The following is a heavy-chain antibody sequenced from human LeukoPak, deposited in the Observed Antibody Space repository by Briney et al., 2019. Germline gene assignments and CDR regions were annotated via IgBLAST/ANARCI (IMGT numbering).Heavy chain of an antibody. CDR3: ARGNPSGLWFGEGKTWVY. CDR2: IYYSGST. CDR1: GGSISSSSYY. J-gene: IGHJ4*02. V-gene: IGHV4-39*07. D-gene: IGHD3-10*01. Sequence: SETLSLTCSVSGGSISSSSYYWGWIRQPPGKGLEWIGNIYYSGSTYYHPSLNSRVTISVDTSKNQFSLKLSSMTAADTAVYYCARGNPSGLWFGEGKTWVYWGQGTLVTVSS.